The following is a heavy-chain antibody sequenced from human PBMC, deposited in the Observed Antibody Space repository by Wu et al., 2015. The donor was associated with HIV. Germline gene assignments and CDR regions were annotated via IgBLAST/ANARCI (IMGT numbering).Heavy chain of an antibody. V-gene: IGHV1-18*01. Sequence: QVQLVQSGAEVKKPGASVKVSCKASGYTFTSYGISWVRQAPGQGLEWMGWISAYNGNTNYAQKLQGRVTMTTDTSTSTAYMELRSLRSDDTAVYYCARDRAYYDFWSGYYTGSFDPWGQGTLVTRLL. CDR2: ISAYNGNT. D-gene: IGHD3-3*01. CDR3: ARDRAYYDFWSGYYTGSFDP. CDR1: GYTFTSYG. J-gene: IGHJ5*02.